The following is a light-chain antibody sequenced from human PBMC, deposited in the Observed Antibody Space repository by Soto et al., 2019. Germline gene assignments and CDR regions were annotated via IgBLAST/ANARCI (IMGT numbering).Light chain of an antibody. J-gene: IGKJ3*01. CDR1: QNVGNY. Sequence: EIVFTQSPDTLSLFPGERATLSCRASQNVGNYLAWYQEKPGQAPRLLISDSSNRATGIPARFSGSGSGTDFTLTISGLEPDDFALYFCQQRADWPITLGPGTKVDIK. V-gene: IGKV3-11*01. CDR3: QQRADWPIT. CDR2: DSS.